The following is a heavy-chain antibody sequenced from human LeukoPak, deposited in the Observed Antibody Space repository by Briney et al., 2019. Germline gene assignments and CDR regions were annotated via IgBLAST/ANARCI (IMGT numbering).Heavy chain of an antibody. CDR2: IYYSGST. V-gene: IGHV4-39*07. J-gene: IGHJ4*02. CDR1: GGSISSSSYY. D-gene: IGHD5-24*01. Sequence: PSETLSLTCTVSGGSISSSSYYWGWIRQPPGKGLEWIGSIYYSGSTCYNPSLKSRVTISVDTSKNQFSLKLSSVTAADTAVYYCARAGRDGYNPLFDYWGQGTLVTVSS. CDR3: ARAGRDGYNPLFDY.